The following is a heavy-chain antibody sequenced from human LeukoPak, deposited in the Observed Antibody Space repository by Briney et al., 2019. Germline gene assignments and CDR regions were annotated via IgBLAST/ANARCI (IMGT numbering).Heavy chain of an antibody. CDR2: IYTSGST. V-gene: IGHV4-4*07. Sequence: PSETLSLTCTVSGGSISSYYWSWIRQPAGKGLEWIGRIYTSGSTNYNPSLKSRVTMSVDTSRNQFSLNLSSVTAADTAVYYCRIRGYSYGRAFDYWGQGTLVTVSS. CDR1: GGSISSYY. CDR3: RIRGYSYGRAFDY. D-gene: IGHD5-18*01. J-gene: IGHJ4*02.